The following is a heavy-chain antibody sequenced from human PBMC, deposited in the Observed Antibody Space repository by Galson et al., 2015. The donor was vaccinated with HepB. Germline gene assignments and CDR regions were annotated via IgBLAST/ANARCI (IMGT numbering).Heavy chain of an antibody. V-gene: IGHV3-48*02. J-gene: IGHJ4*02. Sequence: SLRLSCAASGFTFSSYSMNWVRQAPGKGLEWVSYISSSSSTMYYADSVKGRFTISRDNAKNSLYLQMNSLRDEDTAVYYCARDPSESSGYYYGGLDYWGQGTLVTVSS. CDR3: ARDPSESSGYYYGGLDY. CDR2: ISSSSSTM. CDR1: GFTFSSYS. D-gene: IGHD3-22*01.